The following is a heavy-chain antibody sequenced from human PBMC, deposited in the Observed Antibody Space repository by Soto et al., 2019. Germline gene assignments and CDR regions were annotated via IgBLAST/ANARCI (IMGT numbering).Heavy chain of an antibody. D-gene: IGHD3-22*01. J-gene: IGHJ4*02. V-gene: IGHV3-30-3*01. CDR3: ARDAIYDGSGYYGSYFDY. Sequence: QVQLVESGGGVVQPGRSLRLSCAASAFTFRSYAMHWVRQAPGKGLEWVAVISYDGTYKYYADSVKGRFTISRDNSKNTLYLQMSSLRPEDTAVYYGARDAIYDGSGYYGSYFDYWGQGSLVTVSS. CDR1: AFTFRSYA. CDR2: ISYDGTYK.